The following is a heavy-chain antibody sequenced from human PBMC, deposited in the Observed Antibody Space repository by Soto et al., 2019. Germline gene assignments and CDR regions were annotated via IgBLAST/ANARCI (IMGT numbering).Heavy chain of an antibody. D-gene: IGHD3-16*02. Sequence: QVQLQESGPGLVKPSETLSLTCTVSGGSISSYYWSWIRQPPGKGLEWIGYIYYSGSTNYNPSLKSRVTISVDTAKNQFSLKLSSVTAAETAVYYCARVYDYIWGSYRPYYYYMDVWGKGTTVTVSS. J-gene: IGHJ6*03. V-gene: IGHV4-59*01. CDR1: GGSISSYY. CDR3: ARVYDYIWGSYRPYYYYMDV. CDR2: IYYSGST.